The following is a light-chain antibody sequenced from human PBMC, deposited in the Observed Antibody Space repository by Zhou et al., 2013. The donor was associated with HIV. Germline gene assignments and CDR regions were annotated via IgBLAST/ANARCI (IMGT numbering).Light chain of an antibody. CDR3: MQGLQTPWA. V-gene: IGKV2-28*01. CDR2: LGS. Sequence: DIVMTQSPLSLPVTPGEPASISCRSSQSLLHSNGYYYLDWYLQKPGQSPQLLIYLGSNRASGVPDRFSGSGSGTDFTLKISRVEAEDVGVYYCMQGLQTPWAFGGGTKVEIK. J-gene: IGKJ4*01. CDR1: QSLLHSNGYYY.